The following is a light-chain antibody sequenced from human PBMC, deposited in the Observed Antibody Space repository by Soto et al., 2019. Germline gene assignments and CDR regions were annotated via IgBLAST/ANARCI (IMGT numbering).Light chain of an antibody. J-gene: IGKJ4*01. V-gene: IGKV2-30*02. CDR1: QSLVHSDGNTY. Sequence: DVVMTQSPLSLPVTLGQPASISCRSSQSLVHSDGNTYLSWFQQRPDQSPRRLIYKVSDRDSGVPDRFSGSGSGTDFTLKISGVEAEDVEIYWCMQGTQWPRTFGGGTKVDIK. CDR3: MQGTQWPRT. CDR2: KVS.